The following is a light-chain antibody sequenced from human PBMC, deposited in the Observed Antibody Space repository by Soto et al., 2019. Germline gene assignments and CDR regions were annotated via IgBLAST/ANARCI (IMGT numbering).Light chain of an antibody. CDR3: QQSNSFPLT. V-gene: IGKV1-12*01. J-gene: IGKJ4*01. Sequence: DVPMTQSPSSVSASVGDRVTITCRASHDISSWLAWYQQKPGKAPKLLIFAASSLQGGVPSRFSGSGSGTDFTLTISSLQPEDFATYYCQQSNSFPLTFGGGTKVEIK. CDR1: HDISSW. CDR2: AAS.